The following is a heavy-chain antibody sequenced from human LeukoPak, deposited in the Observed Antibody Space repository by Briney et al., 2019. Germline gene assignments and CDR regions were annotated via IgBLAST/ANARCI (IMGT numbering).Heavy chain of an antibody. CDR3: ARGAPRWLQFHRGYYYYYMDV. Sequence: GSLRLSCAASGFTFSTYWMSWVRQPPGKGLEWIGEVNHSGSTNYNPSLKSRVTISVDTSKNQFSLKLSSVTAADTAVYYCARGAPRWLQFHRGYYYYYMDVWGKGTTVTVSS. J-gene: IGHJ6*03. D-gene: IGHD5-24*01. CDR1: GFTFSTYW. CDR2: VNHSGST. V-gene: IGHV4-34*01.